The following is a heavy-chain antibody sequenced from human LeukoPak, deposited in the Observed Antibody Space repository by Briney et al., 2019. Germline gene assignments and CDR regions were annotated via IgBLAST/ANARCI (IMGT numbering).Heavy chain of an antibody. CDR1: GFTFSSYG. Sequence: GGSLRLSCAASGFTFSSYGMHWVRQAPGKGLEWISYIGSSGSIIYYADSVKGRFTISRDNAKNSLYLQMNNLGAEDTAVYYCARRGLPSYYMDVWGKGTTVTVSS. CDR2: IGSSGSII. V-gene: IGHV3-48*04. CDR3: ARRGLPSYYMDV. J-gene: IGHJ6*03.